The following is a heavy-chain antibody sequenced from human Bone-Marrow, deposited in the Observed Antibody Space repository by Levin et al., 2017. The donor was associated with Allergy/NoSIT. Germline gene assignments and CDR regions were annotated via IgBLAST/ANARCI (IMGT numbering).Heavy chain of an antibody. V-gene: IGHV3-66*01. CDR2: IHSGGRK. D-gene: IGHD5-12*01. CDR1: GFTISTNY. J-gene: IGHJ4*02. CDR3: ARDDVVATNH. Sequence: GESLKISCAASGFTISTNYMSWVRQVPGKGLEWVSIIHSGGRKDYADSVKGRFTISRDNYNNTLYLQMNSLRGEDTAIYYCARDDVVATNHWGQGTLVIVSS.